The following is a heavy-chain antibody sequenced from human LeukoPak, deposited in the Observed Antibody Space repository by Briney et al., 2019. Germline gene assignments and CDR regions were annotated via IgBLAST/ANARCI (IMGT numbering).Heavy chain of an antibody. Sequence: SETLSLTCTVSGGSISSYYWSWIRQPPGKGLEWIGYIYYSGSTNYNPSLKSRVTISVDTSKNRFSLKLSSVTAADTAVYYCARGSAFWYFDYWGQGTLVTVSS. CDR3: ARGSAFWYFDY. D-gene: IGHD2-15*01. J-gene: IGHJ4*02. CDR2: IYYSGST. CDR1: GGSISSYY. V-gene: IGHV4-59*01.